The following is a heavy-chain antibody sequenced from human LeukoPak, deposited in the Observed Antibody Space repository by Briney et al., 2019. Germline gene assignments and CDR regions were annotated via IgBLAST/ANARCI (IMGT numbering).Heavy chain of an antibody. CDR3: ARLTTVTPYFDN. CDR1: DCSMRSCY. CDR2: IYYTGII. D-gene: IGHD4-17*01. Sequence: SGTLSLNCSVSDCSMRSCYWSWVRQPPGKGLQWIGYIYYTGIINYKPSLKSRVTISLNTSQNHFSLRLTSVTAADTAMYYCARLTTVTPYFDNWGQGILVTVSS. J-gene: IGHJ4*02. V-gene: IGHV4-59*01.